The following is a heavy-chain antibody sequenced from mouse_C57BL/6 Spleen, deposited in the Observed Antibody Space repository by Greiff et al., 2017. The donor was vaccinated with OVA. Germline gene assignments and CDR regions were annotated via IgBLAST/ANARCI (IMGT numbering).Heavy chain of an antibody. CDR1: GYTFTSYG. Sequence: VKLQESGAELARPGASVKLSCKASGYTFTSYGISWVKQRTGQGLEWIGEIYPRSGNTYYNEKFKGKATLTADKSSSTAYMELRSLTSEDSAVYFCARGSNYKYFDYWGQGTTLTVSS. CDR2: IYPRSGNT. D-gene: IGHD2-5*01. V-gene: IGHV1-81*01. J-gene: IGHJ2*01. CDR3: ARGSNYKYFDY.